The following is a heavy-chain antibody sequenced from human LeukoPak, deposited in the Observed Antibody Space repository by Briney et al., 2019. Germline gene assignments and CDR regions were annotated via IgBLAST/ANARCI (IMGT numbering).Heavy chain of an antibody. V-gene: IGHV3-53*01. CDR1: GFTVSSNY. CDR2: IYSGGST. CDR3: AREMATWWALDY. J-gene: IGHJ4*02. Sequence: GGSLRLSCAASGFTVSSNYMSWVRQAPGKGLEWVSVIYSGGSTYYADSVKGRFTISRDNSKNTLYLQMNSLRAEDTAVYYCAREMATWWALDYWGQGTLVTVSS. D-gene: IGHD5-24*01.